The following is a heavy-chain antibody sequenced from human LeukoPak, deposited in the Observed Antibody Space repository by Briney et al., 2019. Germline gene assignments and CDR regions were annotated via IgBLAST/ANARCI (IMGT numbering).Heavy chain of an antibody. CDR2: IKSKNAGGTT. J-gene: IGHJ4*02. CDR1: GFPFDYAW. Sequence: GGSLRLSCAASGFPFDYAWMHWVRQAPGKGLERVGRIKSKNAGGTTDYAAPVKGRFTISRDDSKNTLYLQMNSLKTEDTAVYYCTTALVSGYYYDYWGQGTLVTVSS. CDR3: TTALVSGYYYDY. D-gene: IGHD3-22*01. V-gene: IGHV3-15*01.